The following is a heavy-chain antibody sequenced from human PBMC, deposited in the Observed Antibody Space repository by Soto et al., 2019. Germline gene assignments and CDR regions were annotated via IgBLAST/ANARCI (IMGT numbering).Heavy chain of an antibody. Sequence: EVQMVESGGGLVKPGGSLRLSCAASGFSFRDAWMNWVRQAPGKGLEWVGRIKSKAAGGAIDYAAPVKDRFTISRDDSKDTLYLQFNSLKPEDTAMYYCTTDGSFGGVVVAFHLWGQGTMLSVSS. D-gene: IGHD3-10*01. V-gene: IGHV3-15*07. CDR3: TTDGSFGGVVVAFHL. J-gene: IGHJ3*01. CDR1: GFSFRDAW. CDR2: IKSKAAGGAI.